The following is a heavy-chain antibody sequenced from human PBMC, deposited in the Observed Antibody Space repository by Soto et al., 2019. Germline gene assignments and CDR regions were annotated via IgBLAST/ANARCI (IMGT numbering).Heavy chain of an antibody. CDR3: ASSMGRGGNAY. CDR2: IKTDGSEK. CDR1: GFTFSDYW. D-gene: IGHD3-10*01. V-gene: IGHV3-7*05. Sequence: EVQLVESGGGLVQPGGSMRLSCAASGFTFSDYWMSWVRQAPGKGLECVANIKTDGSEKYYVDPVKGRFTISRDNAKNSLYLQMNSLRAEDTAFYYCASSMGRGGNAYWGQGTLVAVSS. J-gene: IGHJ4*02.